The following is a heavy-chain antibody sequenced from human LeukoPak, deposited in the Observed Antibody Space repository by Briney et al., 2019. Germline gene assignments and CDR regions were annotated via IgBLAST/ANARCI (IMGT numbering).Heavy chain of an antibody. CDR2: IYYSGST. V-gene: IGHV4-59*01. Sequence: SETLSLTCTVSGGSISSYYWSWIRQPPGKGLEWIGYIYYSGSTNYNPSLKSRVTISVDTSMNQFSLKLSSVTAADTAVYYCARDRGRITMVRGVIPTYTFDYWGQGTLVTVSS. CDR3: ARDRGRITMVRGVIPTYTFDY. D-gene: IGHD3-10*01. CDR1: GGSISSYY. J-gene: IGHJ4*02.